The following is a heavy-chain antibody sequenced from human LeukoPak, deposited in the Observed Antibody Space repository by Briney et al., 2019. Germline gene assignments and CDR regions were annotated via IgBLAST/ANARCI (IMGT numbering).Heavy chain of an antibody. V-gene: IGHV3-53*01. CDR2: IYSGGST. CDR3: ARVWAHYDILTGYYYYYMDV. CDR1: GFTVSSNY. J-gene: IGHJ6*03. Sequence: GGSLRLSCAASGFTVSSNYMSWVRQAPGKGLEWVSVIYSGGSTYYADSVKGRFTISRDNSKNTLYLQMNSLRAEDTAVYYCARVWAHYDILTGYYYYYMDVWGKGTTVTISS. D-gene: IGHD3-9*01.